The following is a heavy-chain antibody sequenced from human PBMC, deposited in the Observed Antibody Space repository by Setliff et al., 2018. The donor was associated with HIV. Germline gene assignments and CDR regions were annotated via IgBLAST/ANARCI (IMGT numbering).Heavy chain of an antibody. Sequence: SETLSLTCTVSGYSISSGFYWGWIRQHPGKGLEWIGSIYHSGSTYYNPSVQSPVTISVDTSKNQFSLKLTSVTAADTAVYYCARDLLWFGEFGIVRWFDPWGPGALVTVSS. CDR2: IYHSGST. CDR1: GYSISSGFY. V-gene: IGHV4-38-2*02. J-gene: IGHJ5*02. CDR3: ARDLLWFGEFGIVRWFDP. D-gene: IGHD3-10*01.